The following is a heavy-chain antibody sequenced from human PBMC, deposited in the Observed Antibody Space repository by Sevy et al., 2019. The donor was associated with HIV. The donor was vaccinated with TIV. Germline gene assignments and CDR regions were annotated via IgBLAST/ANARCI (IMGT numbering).Heavy chain of an antibody. CDR2: IWYDGSNK. J-gene: IGHJ3*02. CDR1: GFTFSSYG. CDR3: ARALREYYYDSSGYSFDAFDI. V-gene: IGHV3-33*01. D-gene: IGHD3-22*01. Sequence: GGSLRLSCAASGFTFSSYGMHWVRQAPGKGLEWVAVIWYDGSNKYYADSVKGRFTISRDNSKNTLDLQMNSLRAEDTAVYYCARALREYYYDSSGYSFDAFDIWGQGTMVTVSS.